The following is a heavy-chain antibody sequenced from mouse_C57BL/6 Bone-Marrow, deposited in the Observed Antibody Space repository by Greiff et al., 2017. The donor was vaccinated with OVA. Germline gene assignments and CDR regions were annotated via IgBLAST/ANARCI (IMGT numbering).Heavy chain of an antibody. CDR1: GFTFSSYG. J-gene: IGHJ3*01. CDR2: ISSGGSYT. V-gene: IGHV5-6*01. D-gene: IGHD2-14*01. CDR3: ARQRVRPWAY. Sequence: EVQVVESGGDLVKPGGSLKLSCAASGFTFSSYGMSWVRPTPDKRLEWVATISSGGSYTDYPDSVKGRCPISRDNAKNTLYLQMSSLKSEDTAMYDCARQRVRPWAYWGQGTLVTVSA.